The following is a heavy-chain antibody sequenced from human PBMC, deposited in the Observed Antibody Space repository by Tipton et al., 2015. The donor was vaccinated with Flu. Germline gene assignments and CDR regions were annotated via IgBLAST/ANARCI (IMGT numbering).Heavy chain of an antibody. Sequence: SLRLFCATSGITLSTFAVSWVRQDPGKGLVWVVVVSGSGDNTDYADSVRGRFTISRDNSRDTVYLQMNRRRVDDTAVYFCAPIPVAVDDNPGYYYGMGVRCQVTTVSVSS. CDR1: GITLSTFA. V-gene: IGHV3-23*01. J-gene: IGHJ6*02. CDR3: APIPVAVDDNPGYYYGMGV. CDR2: VSGSGDNT. D-gene: IGHD6-19*01.